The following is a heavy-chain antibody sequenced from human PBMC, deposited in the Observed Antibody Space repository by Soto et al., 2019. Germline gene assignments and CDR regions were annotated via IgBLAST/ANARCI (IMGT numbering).Heavy chain of an antibody. J-gene: IGHJ4*02. CDR1: GYSFTSYW. V-gene: IGHV5-51*01. D-gene: IGHD5-12*01. CDR2: IYPGDSDT. Sequence: GESLKIACKGSGYSFTSYWIGWVRQMPGKGLEWMGIIYPGDSDTRYSPSFQGQVTISADKSISTAYLQWSSLKASDTAMYYCARVTAPSEMATTQFDYWGQGTLVTVSS. CDR3: ARVTAPSEMATTQFDY.